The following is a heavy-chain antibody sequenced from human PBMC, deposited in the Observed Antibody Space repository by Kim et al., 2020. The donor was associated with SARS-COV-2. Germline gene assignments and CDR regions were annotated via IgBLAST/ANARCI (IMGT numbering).Heavy chain of an antibody. CDR2: IYYSGST. Sequence: SETLSLTCTVSGGSISSSSYYWGWIRQPPGKGPEWIGSIYYSGSTYYNPSLKSRVTISVDTSKNQFSLKLSSVTAADTAVYYCARSSLIAVAGIYVYWGQGTLVTVSS. CDR1: GGSISSSSYY. V-gene: IGHV4-39*01. D-gene: IGHD6-19*01. J-gene: IGHJ4*02. CDR3: ARSSLIAVAGIYVY.